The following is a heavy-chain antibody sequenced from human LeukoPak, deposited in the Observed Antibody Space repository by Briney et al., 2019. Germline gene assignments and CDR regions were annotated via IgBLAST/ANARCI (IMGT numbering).Heavy chain of an antibody. V-gene: IGHV5-51*01. CDR2: IYPGDSDT. Sequence: GESLKISCQGSGYSFASYWLNWVRHMPGKGLEWMGLIYPGDSDTRYSPSFQGQVTISADKSISTTYLQWSSLKASDTAMYYCARSQGYCSGGSCLQGDWFDPWGRGTLVTVSS. CDR1: GYSFASYW. D-gene: IGHD2-15*01. CDR3: ARSQGYCSGGSCLQGDWFDP. J-gene: IGHJ5*02.